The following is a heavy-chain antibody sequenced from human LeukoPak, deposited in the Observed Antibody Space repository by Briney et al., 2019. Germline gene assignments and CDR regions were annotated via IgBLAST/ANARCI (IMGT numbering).Heavy chain of an antibody. D-gene: IGHD1-7*01. CDR1: GGSISSGGYS. V-gene: IGHV4-61*08. CDR2: IYYSGST. Sequence: SETLSLTCTVSGGSISSGGYSWSWIRQHPGKGLEWIGYIYYSGSTNYNPSLKSRVTISTDTSKNQFSLKVNSVTAADTAVYYCARQGSRTQFDYWGQGTLVTVSS. J-gene: IGHJ4*02. CDR3: ARQGSRTQFDY.